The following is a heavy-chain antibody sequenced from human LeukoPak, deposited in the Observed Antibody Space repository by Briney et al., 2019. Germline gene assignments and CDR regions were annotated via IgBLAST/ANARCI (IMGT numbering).Heavy chain of an antibody. J-gene: IGHJ3*02. Sequence: QASERLSLTRTLSGGSISNYYWSWIRQPAGEGLGWIGRIYSSGSTNYNPSLNSRVTMSVDTSKNQFSLKLSSVTAADTAVYYCARTSPKNGAFDMWGQGTVVTVSS. CDR1: GGSISNYY. V-gene: IGHV4-4*07. D-gene: IGHD2-8*01. CDR3: ARTSPKNGAFDM. CDR2: IYSSGST.